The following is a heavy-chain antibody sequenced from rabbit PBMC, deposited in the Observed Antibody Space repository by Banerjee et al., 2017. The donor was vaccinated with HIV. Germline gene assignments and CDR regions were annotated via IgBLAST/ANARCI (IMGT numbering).Heavy chain of an antibody. CDR1: GFDISSYQ. CDR2: IYTSTGST. CDR3: AREQTSGVGSNAYDL. D-gene: IGHD6-1*01. Sequence: QEPLKESGGGLVTPGGNLTLTCTASGFDISSYQMCWFRQAPGKGPEWIACIYTSTGSTYYARCAKGRFTISKASSTTVTLQMTSLTAADTATYFCAREQTSGVGSNAYDLWGQGTLVTVS. V-gene: IGHV1S45*01. J-gene: IGHJ4*01.